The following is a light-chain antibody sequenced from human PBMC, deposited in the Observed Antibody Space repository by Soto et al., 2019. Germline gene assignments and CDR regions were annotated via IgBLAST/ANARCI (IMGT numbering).Light chain of an antibody. Sequence: EIVMTQSPVTLSVSPGERVTLSCRASQSISDKSAWYQQKPGQAPRLLMFGASNRATGIPARFSGSASGTDFTLTITGLQSEDFAVYYCQQYKSWPYTFGQGPKLEIK. CDR3: QQYKSWPYT. J-gene: IGKJ2*01. V-gene: IGKV3-15*01. CDR1: QSISDK. CDR2: GAS.